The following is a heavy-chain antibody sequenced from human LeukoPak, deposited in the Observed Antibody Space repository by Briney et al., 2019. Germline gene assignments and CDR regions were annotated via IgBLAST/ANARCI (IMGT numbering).Heavy chain of an antibody. CDR2: ISAYNGNT. V-gene: IGHV1-18*01. CDR3: ATVSVQEVAVAATGAFDI. D-gene: IGHD6-19*01. Sequence: ASVKVSCKASGYTFTSYGISWVRQAPGQGLEWMGWISAYNGNTNYAQKLQGRVTMTTDTSRSTAYMELRSLRSDDTAVYYCATVSVQEVAVAATGAFDIWGQGTMVTVSS. J-gene: IGHJ3*02. CDR1: GYTFTSYG.